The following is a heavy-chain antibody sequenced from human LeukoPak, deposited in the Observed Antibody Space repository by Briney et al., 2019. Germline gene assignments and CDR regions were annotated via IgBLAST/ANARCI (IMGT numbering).Heavy chain of an antibody. D-gene: IGHD5-18*01. V-gene: IGHV4-4*09. CDR3: ARRAYSYGHPGYYFDY. CDR1: GGSISSYY. J-gene: IGHJ4*02. CDR2: IYTSGST. Sequence: SETLSLTCTVSGGSISSYYWSWIRQPPGKGLEWIGYIYTSGSTNYYPSLKSRVTISVDTSKNQFSLKLSSVTAADTAVYYCARRAYSYGHPGYYFDYWGRGTLVTVSS.